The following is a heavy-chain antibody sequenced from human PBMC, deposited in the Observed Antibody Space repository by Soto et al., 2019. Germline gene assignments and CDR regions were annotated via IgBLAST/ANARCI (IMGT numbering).Heavy chain of an antibody. CDR2: IGTADDT. CDR1: GFTFSSYD. Sequence: GGSLRLSCAASGFTFSSYDMHWVRQATGKGLEWVSAIGTADDTYYPGSVKGRFTISRENAKNSLYLQMNSLRAGDTAVYYCAREGNDPANTDAFDIWGQGTMVIVSS. D-gene: IGHD5-18*01. V-gene: IGHV3-13*01. J-gene: IGHJ3*02. CDR3: AREGNDPANTDAFDI.